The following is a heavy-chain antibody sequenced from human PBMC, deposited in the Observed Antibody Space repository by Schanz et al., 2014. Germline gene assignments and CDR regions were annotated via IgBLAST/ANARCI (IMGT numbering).Heavy chain of an antibody. CDR1: GFTVSSNY. V-gene: IGHV3-53*01. CDR2: IYSGGST. Sequence: EVQLVESGGCLIQPGGSLRLSCAASGFTVSSNYMSWVRQAPGKGLEWVAVIYSGGSTFYTDSVKGRFTISRDNSKNTLYVQMNSLRAEDTAVYYCAKELRPGTERPRGNFDYWGQGTLVTVSS. J-gene: IGHJ4*02. D-gene: IGHD1-7*01. CDR3: AKELRPGTERPRGNFDY.